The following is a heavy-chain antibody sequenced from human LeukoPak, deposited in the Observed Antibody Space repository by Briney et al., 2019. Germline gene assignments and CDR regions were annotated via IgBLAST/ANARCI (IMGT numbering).Heavy chain of an antibody. Sequence: PSETLSLTCAVYGGSFSGYYWSWIRQPPGKGLEWIGGINHSGSTNYNSSLKSRVTVSVDTSKNQFSLKISSVTAADTAVYFCARVHGPLDYWGQGILVIVSS. CDR3: ARVHGPLDY. CDR1: GGSFSGYY. J-gene: IGHJ4*02. D-gene: IGHD4-17*01. V-gene: IGHV4-34*01. CDR2: INHSGST.